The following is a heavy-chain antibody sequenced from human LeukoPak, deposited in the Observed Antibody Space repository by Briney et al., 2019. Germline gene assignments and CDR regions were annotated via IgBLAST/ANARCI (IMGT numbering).Heavy chain of an antibody. V-gene: IGHV4-34*01. CDR1: GGSFSGYY. Sequence: PSETLSLTCAVYGGSFSGYYWSWIRQPPGKGLEWIGEINHSGSTNYNPSLKSRVAISVDTSKNQFSLKLSSVTAADTAVYYCARDARGSSYMDVWGQGTTVTVSS. CDR2: INHSGST. D-gene: IGHD3-10*01. CDR3: ARDARGSSYMDV. J-gene: IGHJ6*02.